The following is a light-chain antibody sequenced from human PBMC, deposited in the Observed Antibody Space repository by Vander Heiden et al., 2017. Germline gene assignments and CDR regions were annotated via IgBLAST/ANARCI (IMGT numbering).Light chain of an antibody. Sequence: DIQMTQSPSTLSASVGDRVTITCRASQSISSWLAWCQQKPGKAPKLLIYKASSLERGVPSRFSGSGSGTEFTLTISSLQPDDFATYYCQQYNSYSWTFGQGTKVEIK. J-gene: IGKJ1*01. CDR3: QQYNSYSWT. CDR2: KAS. V-gene: IGKV1-5*03. CDR1: QSISSW.